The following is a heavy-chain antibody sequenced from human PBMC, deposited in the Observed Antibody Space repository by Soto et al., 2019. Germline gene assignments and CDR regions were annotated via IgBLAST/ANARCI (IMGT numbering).Heavy chain of an antibody. V-gene: IGHV3-7*01. D-gene: IGHD2-2*01. CDR3: ARPARECSSPGCAN. CDR1: GLTFSHYW. J-gene: IGHJ4*02. Sequence: EVQLVESGGGLVQPGGSLRLSCVVSGLTFSHYWMSWVRQAPGKGLEWVDNINQDGSESYYVDSVKGRFTITRDNAKNSLYLQMTSLRAEDTAVYYCARPARECSSPGCANWGQGTLVTVSS. CDR2: INQDGSES.